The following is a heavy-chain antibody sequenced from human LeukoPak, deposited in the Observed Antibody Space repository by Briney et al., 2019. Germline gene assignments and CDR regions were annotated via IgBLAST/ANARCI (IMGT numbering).Heavy chain of an antibody. V-gene: IGHV4-39*07. Sequence: SETLSLTCTVSGGSITSRSYYWAWIRQPPGKGLEWIGSIFYSGSTYYNPSLKSRVTISVDTSKNQFSLKLSSVTAADTAVYYCARDYMGGLYDYGDGYFDYWGQGTLVTVSS. D-gene: IGHD4-17*01. CDR2: IFYSGST. CDR1: GGSITSRSYY. J-gene: IGHJ4*02. CDR3: ARDYMGGLYDYGDGYFDY.